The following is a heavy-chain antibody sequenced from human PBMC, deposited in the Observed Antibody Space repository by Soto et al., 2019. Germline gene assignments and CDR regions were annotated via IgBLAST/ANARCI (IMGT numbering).Heavy chain of an antibody. CDR3: ARGRYYYDSSGYMFDY. CDR2: IYHSGST. Sequence: PSETLSLTCAVSGGSISSSNWWSWVRQPPGKGLEWIGEIYHSGSTNYNPSLKSRVTRSVDKSKNQFSLKLSSVTAAGTAVYYCARGRYYYDSSGYMFDYWGQGTLVTVSS. V-gene: IGHV4-4*02. CDR1: GGSISSSNW. J-gene: IGHJ4*02. D-gene: IGHD3-22*01.